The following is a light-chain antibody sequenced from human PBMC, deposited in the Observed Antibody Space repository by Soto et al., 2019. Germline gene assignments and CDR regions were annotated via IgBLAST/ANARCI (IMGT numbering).Light chain of an antibody. J-gene: IGKJ4*01. CDR2: AAS. CDR1: QSIRSY. CDR3: QQSYSTPLT. Sequence: DIQMTQSPSSLSASVGDRVTITCRASQSIRSYLNWYQQKPGKAPKLLIYAASSLQSGVPSRFSGSGSGTDFTLTISSLQPEDFATDYCQQSYSTPLTFGGGNKVEIK. V-gene: IGKV1-39*01.